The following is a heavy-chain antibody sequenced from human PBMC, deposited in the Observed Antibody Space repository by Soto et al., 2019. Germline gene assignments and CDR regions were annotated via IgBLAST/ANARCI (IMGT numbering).Heavy chain of an antibody. J-gene: IGHJ3*01. D-gene: IGHD3-3*01. V-gene: IGHV3-48*03. Sequence: LRLSCAASGFQFSSYAMNWVRQAPGKGLEWVAHISHSGATIFYTDSVKGRFTISRDNTNNSLSLQMNSQRADDTAIYYCARGAFCYNTSSNDDSFDVWGQGTVVTVSS. CDR2: ISHSGATI. CDR3: ARGAFCYNTSSNDDSFDV. CDR1: GFQFSSYA.